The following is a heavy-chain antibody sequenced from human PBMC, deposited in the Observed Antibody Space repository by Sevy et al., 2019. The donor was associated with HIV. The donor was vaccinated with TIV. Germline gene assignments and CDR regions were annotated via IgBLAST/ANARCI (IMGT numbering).Heavy chain of an antibody. D-gene: IGHD1-26*01. CDR1: GFTFDSYW. Sequence: GGSLRLSCVASGFTFDSYWMHWVRQAPGKGLVWVSRINSDGSSTPYADSVKGRFTISRDNAKNTRYLQLNRLRAEDTAVYYCTRGDPIVPPAGYYYHMDVWGKGTTVTVSS. CDR2: INSDGSST. CDR3: TRGDPIVPPAGYYYHMDV. V-gene: IGHV3-74*01. J-gene: IGHJ6*03.